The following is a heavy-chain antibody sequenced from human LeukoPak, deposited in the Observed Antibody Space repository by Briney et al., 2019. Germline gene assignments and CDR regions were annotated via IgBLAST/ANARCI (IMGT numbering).Heavy chain of an antibody. CDR2: INPSGGST. Sequence: ASVEVSCKASGYTFTSYYMHWVRQAPGQGLEWMGIINPSGGSTSYAQKFQGRVTMTRDMSTSTVYMELSSLRSEDTAVYYCARDPLYYYDSSGYPYYYYYMDVWGKGTTVTVSS. CDR1: GYTFTSYY. CDR3: ARDPLYYYDSSGYPYYYYYMDV. D-gene: IGHD3-22*01. J-gene: IGHJ6*03. V-gene: IGHV1-46*01.